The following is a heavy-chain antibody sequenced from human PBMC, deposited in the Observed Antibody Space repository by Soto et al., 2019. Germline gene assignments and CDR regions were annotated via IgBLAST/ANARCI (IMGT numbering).Heavy chain of an antibody. V-gene: IGHV4-59*01. CDR1: GGSISNYY. CDR2: NFYSGST. CDR3: AKDSGYNYGYFRWFDP. Sequence: SETLSLTCTVSGGSISNYYWSWIRQPPGRGLEWIGHNFYSGSTNYNPALKSRVTISVDTSKSQFSLKLSSVTAADTAVYYCAKDSGYNYGYFRWFDPWGQGTLVTVSS. D-gene: IGHD5-18*01. J-gene: IGHJ5*02.